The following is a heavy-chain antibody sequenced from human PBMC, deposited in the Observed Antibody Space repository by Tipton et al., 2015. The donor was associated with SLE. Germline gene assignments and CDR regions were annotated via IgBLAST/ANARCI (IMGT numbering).Heavy chain of an antibody. CDR1: GFTFHDYA. J-gene: IGHJ4*02. D-gene: IGHD3-3*01. Sequence: RSLRLSCAASGFTFHDYAMHWVRQAPGKGLEWVSSINWDSDIIGYAGSVKGRFTISRDNAENSLYLQMDSLRAEDTAFYYCAKGPEWLSYWGQGTLVTVSS. V-gene: IGHV3-9*01. CDR2: INWDSDII. CDR3: AKGPEWLSY.